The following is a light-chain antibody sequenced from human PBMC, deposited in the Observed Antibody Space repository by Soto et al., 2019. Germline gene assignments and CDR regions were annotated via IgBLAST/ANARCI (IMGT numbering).Light chain of an antibody. CDR1: SSNIGAGYD. Sequence: QSVLTQPPSVSGAPGQRVTISCTGSSSNIGAGYDVHWYQQLPGTAPKLLIYGNSNRPSGVPDRLSGSKSGTSASLAITGLQAEDEADYYCLSYDSSLSGSVFGGGTKLTV. J-gene: IGLJ3*02. CDR3: LSYDSSLSGSV. CDR2: GNS. V-gene: IGLV1-40*01.